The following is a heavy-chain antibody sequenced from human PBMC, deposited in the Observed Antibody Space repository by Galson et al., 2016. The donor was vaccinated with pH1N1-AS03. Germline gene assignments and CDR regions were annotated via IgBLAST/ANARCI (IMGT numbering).Heavy chain of an antibody. Sequence: LSLTCTVSGDSITSYYWSWIRQPPGKGLEWIAYVYYTGATSYNPSLKSRVAISLDTSKSQFSLKLSSVTAADTAVYYCAREWSAFDFWGQGTVVTVSS. D-gene: IGHD2-15*01. J-gene: IGHJ3*01. CDR3: AREWSAFDF. CDR2: VYYTGAT. V-gene: IGHV4-59*01. CDR1: GDSITSYY.